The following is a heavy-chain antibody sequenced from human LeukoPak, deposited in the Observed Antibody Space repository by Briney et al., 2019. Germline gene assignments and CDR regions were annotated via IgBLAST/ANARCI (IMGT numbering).Heavy chain of an antibody. CDR1: GXTFSSYS. J-gene: IGHJ4*02. CDR2: ISSSSGYI. Sequence: GGSLRLSCAASGXTFSSYSMNWVRQAPGKGLEWVSSISSSSGYIYYADSVKGRFTISRDNAKNSLYLQMNSLRAEDTAVYYCASLTDIEAGAVRYWGQGTLVTVSS. CDR3: ASLTDIEAGAVRY. V-gene: IGHV3-21*01. D-gene: IGHD1-26*01.